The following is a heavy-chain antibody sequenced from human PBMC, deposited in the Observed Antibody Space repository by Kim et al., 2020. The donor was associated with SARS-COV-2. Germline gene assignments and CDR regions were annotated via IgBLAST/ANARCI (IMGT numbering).Heavy chain of an antibody. J-gene: IGHJ5*01. V-gene: IGHV4-59*01. CDR2: IYYSGST. CDR1: GGSISSYY. D-gene: IGHD4-17*01. CDR3: AREDYGASNWFDS. Sequence: SETLSLTCTVSGGSISSYYWSWIRQPPGKGLEWIGYIYYSGSTNYNPSLKSRVTISVDTSKNQFSLMLSSVTAADTTGDYCAREDYGASNWFDSWGQGTLVTVSS.